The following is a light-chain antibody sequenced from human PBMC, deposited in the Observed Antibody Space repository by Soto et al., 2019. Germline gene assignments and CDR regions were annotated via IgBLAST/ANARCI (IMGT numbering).Light chain of an antibody. J-gene: IGLJ3*02. CDR2: EVS. CDR1: SSDIGSYNY. Sequence: QSVLTQPASVSGSPGQSITISCTGTSSDIGSYNYVSWYQQHPGKAPKLRIYEVSNWPSGVSDRFSGSKSGNTASLTISGLQGEDEADYYCCSYTSSSTLVFGGGTKLTVL. CDR3: CSYTSSSTLV. V-gene: IGLV2-14*01.